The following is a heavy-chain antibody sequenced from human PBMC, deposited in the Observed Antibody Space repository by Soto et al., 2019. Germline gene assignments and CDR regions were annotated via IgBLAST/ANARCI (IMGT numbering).Heavy chain of an antibody. CDR1: GYTFTSYY. CDR2: INPSGGST. D-gene: IGHD6-6*01. V-gene: IGHV1-46*01. CDR3: ARGKRPGPHRRRSPLDY. J-gene: IGHJ4*02. Sequence: ASVKVSCKASGYTFTSYYMHWVRQAPGQGLEWMGIINPSGGSTSYAQKFQGRVTMTRDTSTSTVYMELSSLRSEDTAVYYCARGKRPGPHRRRSPLDYWGQGTLVTVSS.